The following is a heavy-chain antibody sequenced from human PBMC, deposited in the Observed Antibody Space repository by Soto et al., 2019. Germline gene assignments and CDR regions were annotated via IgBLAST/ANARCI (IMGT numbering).Heavy chain of an antibody. CDR2: ISSSSSTI. D-gene: IGHD4-17*01. V-gene: IGHV3-48*01. CDR1: GFTFSSYS. Sequence: EVQLVESGGGLVQPGGSLRLSCAASGFTFSSYSMNWVRQAPGKGLEWVSYISSSSSTIYYAASVKGRFTISRDNAKNSLYLQMNSLRAEDTAVYYCARDRETTVSNQFDYWGQGTLVTVSS. J-gene: IGHJ4*02. CDR3: ARDRETTVSNQFDY.